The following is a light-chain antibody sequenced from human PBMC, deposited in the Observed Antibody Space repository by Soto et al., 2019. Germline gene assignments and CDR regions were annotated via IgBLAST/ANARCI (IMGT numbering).Light chain of an antibody. CDR2: GAS. J-gene: IGKJ1*01. CDR3: QQQDTSLTWP. V-gene: IGKV3-20*01. CDR1: QSIGSNY. Sequence: EIVLTQSPGTLSLSPGERATLSCRASQSIGSNYLAWYQQKPGQAPRLLIYGASKRATGIPDRFSGSGSGAEYTLTISRLEPEDFALYYCQQQDTSLTWPFGQGTKVEIK.